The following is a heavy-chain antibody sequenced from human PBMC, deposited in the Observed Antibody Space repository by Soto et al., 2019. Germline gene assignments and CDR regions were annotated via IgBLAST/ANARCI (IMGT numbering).Heavy chain of an antibody. Sequence: EVKLVESGGGLVQPGGSLRLSCAASGFTFSSYGMHWVRQAPGKGLECVSTISDNGGSTYYANSVKGRFTISRDNXKXTXSLQMGSLRADDMAVYYCAKNVDTAMVRFYYYGIDVWGQGTTVTVSS. CDR3: AKNVDTAMVRFYYYGIDV. CDR1: GFTFSSYG. CDR2: ISDNGGST. D-gene: IGHD5-18*01. J-gene: IGHJ6*02. V-gene: IGHV3-64*01.